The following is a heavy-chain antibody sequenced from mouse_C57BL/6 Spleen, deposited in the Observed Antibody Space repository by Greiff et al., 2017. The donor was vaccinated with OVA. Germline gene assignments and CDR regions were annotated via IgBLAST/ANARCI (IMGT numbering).Heavy chain of an antibody. CDR2: IDPETGGT. V-gene: IGHV1-15*01. CDR1: GYTFTDYE. J-gene: IGHJ3*01. CDR3: TRYYDYDEGWFAY. D-gene: IGHD2-4*01. Sequence: VKLVESGAELVRPGASVTLSCKASGYTFTDYEMHWVKQTPVHGLEWIGAIDPETGGTAYNQKFKGKAILTADKSSSTAYMELRSLTSEDSAVYYCTRYYDYDEGWFAYWGQGTLVTVSA.